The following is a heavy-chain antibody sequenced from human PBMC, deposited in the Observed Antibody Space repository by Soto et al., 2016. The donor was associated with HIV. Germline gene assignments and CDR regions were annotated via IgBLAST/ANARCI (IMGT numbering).Heavy chain of an antibody. CDR1: GFTFSSYT. V-gene: IGHV3-23*01. J-gene: IGHJ4*02. CDR2: IGGSGGNI. CDR3: GRARYCSGGSCFLDY. Sequence: EVELLESGGGLVQPGGSLKVSCEGSGFTFSSYTMSWVRQSPGKGLEWVSSIGGSGGNIYYADSLKGRFTISRDNSKNTLYLQMSSLTAEDTAVYYCGRARYCSGGSCFLDYWGQGALVTVSS. D-gene: IGHD2-15*01.